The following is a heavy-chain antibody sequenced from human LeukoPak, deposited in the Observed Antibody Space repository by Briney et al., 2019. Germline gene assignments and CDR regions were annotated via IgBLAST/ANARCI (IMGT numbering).Heavy chain of an antibody. V-gene: IGHV4-4*09. J-gene: IGHJ4*02. CDR3: AKLGTAMGSGSLDY. D-gene: IGHD5-18*01. Sequence: PSETLSLTCTVSGGSISSYYWSWIRQPPGKGLEWIGYIYTSGSTNYNPSLKSRVTISVDTSKNQFSLKLSSVTAADTAVYYCAKLGTAMGSGSLDYWGQGTLVTVSS. CDR2: IYTSGST. CDR1: GGSISSYY.